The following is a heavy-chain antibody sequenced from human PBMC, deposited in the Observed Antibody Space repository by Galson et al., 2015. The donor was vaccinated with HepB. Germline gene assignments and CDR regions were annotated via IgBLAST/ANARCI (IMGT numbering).Heavy chain of an antibody. V-gene: IGHV3-48*01. CDR3: AREGDPYDFWSALDY. CDR1: GFTFGSYN. J-gene: IGHJ4*02. D-gene: IGHD3-3*01. CDR2: ISAPRSTI. Sequence: SLRLSCAASGFTFGSYNMNWVRQAPGKGLECISYISAPRSTIFYADSVKGRFTVSRDNSKNTLYLQMNSLRVEDTAVYYCAREGDPYDFWSALDYWGQGTLVTVSS.